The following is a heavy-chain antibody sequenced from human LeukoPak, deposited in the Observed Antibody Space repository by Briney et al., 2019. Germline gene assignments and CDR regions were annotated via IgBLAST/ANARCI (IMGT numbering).Heavy chain of an antibody. CDR1: GFTFSSYA. J-gene: IGHJ4*02. Sequence: GGSLRLSCAASGFTFSSYAMHWVRQAPGKGLEWVAVISYDGSNKYYADSVKGRFTISRDNSKNTLYLQMNSLRAEDTAVYYCARDSRHYYYDSSGYSAYFDYWGQGTLVTISS. CDR2: ISYDGSNK. V-gene: IGHV3-30*04. D-gene: IGHD3-22*01. CDR3: ARDSRHYYYDSSGYSAYFDY.